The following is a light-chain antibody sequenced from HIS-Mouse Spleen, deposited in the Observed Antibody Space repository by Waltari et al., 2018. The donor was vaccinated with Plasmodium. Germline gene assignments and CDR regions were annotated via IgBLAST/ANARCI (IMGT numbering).Light chain of an antibody. CDR2: EDS. Sequence: SSELTQPPSASVSPGQTARITCSRDALLKNYAYSYQQKSGQAPVLVNYEDSKRPSGIPEGFSGSSSGTMATLTISGAQVEDEADYYWYSTDSSGNHRGFGGGTKLTVL. CDR1: ALLKNY. CDR3: YSTDSSGNHRG. J-gene: IGLJ3*02. V-gene: IGLV3-10*01.